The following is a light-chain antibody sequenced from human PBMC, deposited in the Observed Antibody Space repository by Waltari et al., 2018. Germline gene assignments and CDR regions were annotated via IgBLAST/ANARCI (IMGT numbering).Light chain of an antibody. CDR1: SLRSYY. V-gene: IGLV3-19*01. Sequence: SSELTQDPAVSVAMGQTVRITCQGDSLRSYYASWYQQRPGQAPILVIYEKDNRPSGVPDRFSGSSSHNTASLTITGAQAEDEASYYGHSRDASGVGGSFGGGTKLAVL. CDR3: HSRDASGVGGS. J-gene: IGLJ2*01. CDR2: EKD.